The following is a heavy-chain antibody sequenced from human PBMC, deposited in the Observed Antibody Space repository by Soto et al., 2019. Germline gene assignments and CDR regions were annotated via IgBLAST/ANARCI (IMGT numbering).Heavy chain of an antibody. D-gene: IGHD2-15*01. J-gene: IGHJ6*02. CDR2: IKSKTDGGTT. CDR3: TTEGVVVGAGYYYYGMDV. CDR1: GFTFSNAW. V-gene: IGHV3-15*07. Sequence: EVQLVESGGGLVKPGGSLRLSCAASGFTFSNAWMNWVRQAPGKGLEWVGRIKSKTDGGTTDYAAPVKGRFTISRDDSINTRYLQMNSLKTEDTAVYYCTTEGVVVGAGYYYYGMDVWGQGTTVTVSS.